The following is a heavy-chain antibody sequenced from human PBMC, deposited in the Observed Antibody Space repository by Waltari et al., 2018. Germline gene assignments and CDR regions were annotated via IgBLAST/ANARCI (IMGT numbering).Heavy chain of an antibody. CDR2: INPNSGGT. J-gene: IGHJ4*02. V-gene: IGHV1-2*02. D-gene: IGHD2-2*01. CDR3: ARGIVVVPAAMGFDY. Sequence: QVQLVQSGAEVKKPGASVKVSCTASGYTFTGYYMHWVRQAPGQGLEWMGWINPNSGGTNYAQKFQGRVTMTRDTSISTAYMELSRLRSDDTAVYYCARGIVVVPAAMGFDYWGQGTLVTVSS. CDR1: GYTFTGYY.